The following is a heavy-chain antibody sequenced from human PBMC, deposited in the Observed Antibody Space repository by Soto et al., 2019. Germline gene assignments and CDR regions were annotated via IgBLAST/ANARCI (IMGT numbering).Heavy chain of an antibody. J-gene: IGHJ6*02. CDR1: GASINSYY. D-gene: IGHD6-6*01. CDR3: ERDLTAGQLVRGGYYYYGMDV. Sequence: PSETLSLTCTVSGASINSYYWTWIRQPPGKDLEWIGYIYYTGSTDYNPSLKSRVTISIDTSKKQFSLKLSSVTAADTAVYYCERDLTAGQLVRGGYYYYGMDVWGQGTTVTAP. V-gene: IGHV4-59*01. CDR2: IYYTGST.